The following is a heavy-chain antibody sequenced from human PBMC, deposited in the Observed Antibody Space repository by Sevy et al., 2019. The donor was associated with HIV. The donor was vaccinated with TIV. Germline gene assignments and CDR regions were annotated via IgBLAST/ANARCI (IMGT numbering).Heavy chain of an antibody. J-gene: IGHJ4*02. D-gene: IGHD2-15*01. CDR2: IIPIFGTA. V-gene: IGHV1-69*13. CDR3: ARGQIHCSGGSCNSNYFDY. Sequence: ASVKVSCKASGGTFSSYAISWVRQAPGQGLEWMGGIIPIFGTANYAQKFQGRVTITADESTSTAYMELSSLRSEETAVYYCARGQIHCSGGSCNSNYFDYWGQGTLVTVSS. CDR1: GGTFSSYA.